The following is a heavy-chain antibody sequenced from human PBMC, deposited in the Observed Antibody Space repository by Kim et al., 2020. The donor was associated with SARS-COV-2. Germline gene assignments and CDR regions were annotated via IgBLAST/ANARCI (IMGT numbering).Heavy chain of an antibody. V-gene: IGHV1-3*01. CDR2: INAGNGNT. D-gene: IGHD5-18*01. CDR3: ARIYSYGAEADY. Sequence: ASVKVSCKASGYTFTSYAMHWVRQAPGQRLEWMGWINAGNGNTKYSQKFQGRVTITRDTSASTAYMELSSLRSEDTAVYYCARIYSYGAEADYWGQGTLVTVSS. CDR1: GYTFTSYA. J-gene: IGHJ4*02.